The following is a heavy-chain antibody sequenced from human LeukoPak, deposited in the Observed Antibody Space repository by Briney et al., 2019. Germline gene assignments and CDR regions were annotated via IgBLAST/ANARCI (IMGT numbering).Heavy chain of an antibody. CDR1: GFPFSSYG. V-gene: IGHV3-33*06. D-gene: IGHD6-19*01. CDR2: IWYDGSNL. CDR3: AKYQRQWLPKGGFDY. Sequence: GRSLRLSCAASGFPFSSYGMHWVRQAPGKGLEWVALIWYDGSNLYYADSVKGRFTISKDSSKNTLYLQMDNLRAEDTAVYYCAKYQRQWLPKGGFDYWGQGTLVTVSS. J-gene: IGHJ4*02.